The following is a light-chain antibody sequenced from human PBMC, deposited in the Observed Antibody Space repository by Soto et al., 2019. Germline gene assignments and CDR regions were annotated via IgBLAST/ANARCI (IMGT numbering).Light chain of an antibody. CDR3: AAWDDSLDGWV. CDR2: TDN. Sequence: QPLLTQPPSASGTPGQRVTISCSGSSSNIGENTVNWYQQLPGTAPKVLIHTDNQRPSGVPDRFSGSKSRTSASLAISGLQSEDEADYYCAAWDDSLDGWVFGGGTKLTVL. CDR1: SSNIGENT. J-gene: IGLJ3*02. V-gene: IGLV1-44*01.